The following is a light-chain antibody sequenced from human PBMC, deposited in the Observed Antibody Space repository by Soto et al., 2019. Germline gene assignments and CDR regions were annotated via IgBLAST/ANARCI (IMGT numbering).Light chain of an antibody. CDR2: DVS. V-gene: IGLV2-14*01. Sequence: QSALTQPASVSGSPGQSITISCTGTSSDVGRYNDVSWYQQNPGKAPKLIIYDVSDRPSGVSNRFSGSKSGTTASLTISGLQAEDEADYYCGSYTSSDTMIFGGGTKVTVL. J-gene: IGLJ2*01. CDR3: GSYTSSDTMI. CDR1: SSDVGRYND.